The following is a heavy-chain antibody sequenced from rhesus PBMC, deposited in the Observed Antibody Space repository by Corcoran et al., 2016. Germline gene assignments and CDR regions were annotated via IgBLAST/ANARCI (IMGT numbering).Heavy chain of an antibody. CDR2: ISGSSGST. Sequence: QVQLQESGPGLGKPSETLSLTCAVSGGFVSSSNWWSWIRQPPGKGLGLIGYISGSSGSTYYNPSLNRRVTISKDTSTNQFSLKLSSVTAADPAVYYCARVKGNYDPWRPGVLVTVSS. CDR3: ARVKGNYDP. J-gene: IGHJ5-1*01. D-gene: IGHD4-17*01. V-gene: IGHV4-65*01. CDR1: GGFVSSSNW.